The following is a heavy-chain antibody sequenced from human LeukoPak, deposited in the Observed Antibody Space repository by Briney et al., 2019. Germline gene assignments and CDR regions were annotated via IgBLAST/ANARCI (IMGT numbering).Heavy chain of an antibody. Sequence: PGGSLRLSCAASGFTFSSYWMHWVRQAPGKGLVWVSRINSDGSSTSYADSVKGRFTISRDNATNTLYLQMNSLRAEDTAVHYCARALGSLGNWFDPWGQGTLVTVSS. D-gene: IGHD3-10*01. CDR2: INSDGSST. CDR3: ARALGSLGNWFDP. CDR1: GFTFSSYW. V-gene: IGHV3-74*01. J-gene: IGHJ5*02.